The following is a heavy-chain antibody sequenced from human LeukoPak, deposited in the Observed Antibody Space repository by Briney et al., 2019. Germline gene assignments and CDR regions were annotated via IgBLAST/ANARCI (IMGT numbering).Heavy chain of an antibody. J-gene: IGHJ4*02. CDR1: GGSISSSSYY. Sequence: PSETLSPTCTVSGGSISSSSYYWGWIRQPPGKGLEWIGNIYYSGSTYYNPSLKSRVTISVDTSKNQFSLKLSSVTAADTAVYYCARVEYYGGISHYFDRWGQGTLVTVSS. V-gene: IGHV4-39*07. CDR3: ARVEYYGGISHYFDR. CDR2: IYYSGST. D-gene: IGHD4-23*01.